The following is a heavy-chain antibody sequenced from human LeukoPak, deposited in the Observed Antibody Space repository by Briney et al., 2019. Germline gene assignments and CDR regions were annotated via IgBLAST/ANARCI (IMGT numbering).Heavy chain of an antibody. Sequence: ASVKVSCKASGYTFTSYGISWVRQAPGQGLEWMGWISAYNGNTNYAQKLQGRVTMTTDTSTSTAYMELRSLRSDDTAVYYCARVPPTSQYQLLAFYYYYYGMDVWGQGTTVIVSS. CDR3: ARVPPTSQYQLLAFYYYYYGMDV. CDR2: ISAYNGNT. D-gene: IGHD2-2*01. CDR1: GYTFTSYG. J-gene: IGHJ6*02. V-gene: IGHV1-18*01.